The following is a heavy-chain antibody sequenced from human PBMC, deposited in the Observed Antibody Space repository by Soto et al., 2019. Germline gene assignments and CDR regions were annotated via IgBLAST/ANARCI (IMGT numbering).Heavy chain of an antibody. J-gene: IGHJ3*02. V-gene: IGHV3-23*01. CDR2: ISGSSEFI. D-gene: IGHD3-22*01. Sequence: EVQLLASGGGLAQPVGSLRISCAASGFTFSSYAMNWVRQAPGKGLEWVSSISGSSEFIYYEDSVKGPFTISRDNSKNTLYLQMNSLRAEDTAVYYCAKTWWLLQHYAFDIWGQGTMVTVSS. CDR3: AKTWWLLQHYAFDI. CDR1: GFTFSSYA.